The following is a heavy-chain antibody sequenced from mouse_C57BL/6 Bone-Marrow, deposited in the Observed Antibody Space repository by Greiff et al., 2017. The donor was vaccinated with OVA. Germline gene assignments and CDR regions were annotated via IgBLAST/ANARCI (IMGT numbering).Heavy chain of an antibody. CDR2: IHPNSGST. CDR3: ARSITTVVPWYFDV. CDR1: GYTFTSYW. Sequence: AQLQQPGAELVKPGASVKLSCKASGYTFTSYWMHWVKQRPGQGLELIGMIHPNSGSTNYNEKFKSKATLTVDKSSSTAYMQLSSLTSEDSAVYYCARSITTVVPWYFDVWGTGTTVTVSS. J-gene: IGHJ1*03. V-gene: IGHV1-64*01. D-gene: IGHD1-1*01.